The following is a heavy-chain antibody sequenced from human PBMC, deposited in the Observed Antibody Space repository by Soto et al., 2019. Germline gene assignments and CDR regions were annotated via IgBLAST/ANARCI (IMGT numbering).Heavy chain of an antibody. J-gene: IGHJ4*02. Sequence: EVQLVESGGGFVQPGGSLRLSCAASGSTFSSDWMHWVRQAPGKGLVWVSRINTDGSGTTYADSVKGRFTITRDNATNKVYLQMNSLRADDTAVYYFARDRPGPQHYFAYWGLGNMVTVSS. CDR3: ARDRPGPQHYFAY. V-gene: IGHV3-74*01. D-gene: IGHD6-6*01. CDR2: INTDGSGT. CDR1: GSTFSSDW.